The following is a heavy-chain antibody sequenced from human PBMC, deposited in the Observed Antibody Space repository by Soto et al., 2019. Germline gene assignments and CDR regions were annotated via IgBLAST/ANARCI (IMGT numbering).Heavy chain of an antibody. D-gene: IGHD3-22*01. CDR1: GFIFSGYG. Sequence: VQLVESGGGVVQPGGSLRLSCAASGFIFSGYGMHWVRQTPGKGLHWVAVISNDGRNKYYAGSVQGRFTISRDNSKNTLYLQMNSLRPDDTAVYFCAKDIDLGSSYVSSAYLLRNWGQGTLVTVSS. CDR2: ISNDGRNK. V-gene: IGHV3-30*18. J-gene: IGHJ4*02. CDR3: AKDIDLGSSYVSSAYLLRN.